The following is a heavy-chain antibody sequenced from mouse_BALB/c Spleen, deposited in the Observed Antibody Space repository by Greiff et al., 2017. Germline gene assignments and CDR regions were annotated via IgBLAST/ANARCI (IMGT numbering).Heavy chain of an antibody. CDR3: ARGLLRLPLGY. CDR2: INPGSGGT. V-gene: IGHV1-54*01. Sequence: QVQLQQSGAELVRPGTSVKVSCKASGYAFTNYLIEWVKQRPGQGLEWIGVINPGSGGTNYNEKFKGKATLTADKSSSTAYMQLSSLTSDDSAVYFCARGLLRLPLGYWGQGTLVTVSA. CDR1: GYAFTNYL. J-gene: IGHJ3*01. D-gene: IGHD1-2*01.